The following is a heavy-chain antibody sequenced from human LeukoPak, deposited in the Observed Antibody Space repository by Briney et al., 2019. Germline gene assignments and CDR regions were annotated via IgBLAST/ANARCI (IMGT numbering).Heavy chain of an antibody. J-gene: IGHJ6*03. Sequence: SETLSLTCAVSGGSISSYYWSWIRQPPGKGLEWIGYIYYSGSTNYNPSLKSRISISVDTSKNQFSLKLSSVTAADTAVYYCARTTEGGYTYNYFYYYYMDVWGKGTTVTISS. D-gene: IGHD5-18*01. V-gene: IGHV4-59*01. CDR1: GGSISSYY. CDR3: ARTTEGGYTYNYFYYYYMDV. CDR2: IYYSGST.